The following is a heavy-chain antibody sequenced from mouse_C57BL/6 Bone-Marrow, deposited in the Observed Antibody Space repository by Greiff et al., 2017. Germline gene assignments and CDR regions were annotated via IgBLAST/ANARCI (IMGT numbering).Heavy chain of an antibody. V-gene: IGHV1-55*01. D-gene: IGHD1-1*01. CDR1: GYTFTSYW. Sequence: QVQLQQPGAELVKPGASVKMSCKASGYTFTSYWITWVKQRPGQGLEWIGDIYPGSGSTNYNEKFKSKATLTVDTSSSTAYMQLSSLTYEDSAVYYCARLRYYGSSLYYFDYWGQGTTLTVSS. CDR2: IYPGSGST. J-gene: IGHJ2*01. CDR3: ARLRYYGSSLYYFDY.